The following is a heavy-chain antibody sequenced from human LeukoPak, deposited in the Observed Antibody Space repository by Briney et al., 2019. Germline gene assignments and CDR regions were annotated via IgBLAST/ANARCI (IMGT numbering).Heavy chain of an antibody. Sequence: GGSLRLSCAASGFTFSSYSMNWVRQAPGKGLEWVSAISGSGGSTYYADSVKGRFTISRDNSKNTLYLQMNSLRAEDTAVYYCAKAFLKWEQPSDCWGQGTLVTVSS. V-gene: IGHV3-23*01. CDR2: ISGSGGST. CDR3: AKAFLKWEQPSDC. J-gene: IGHJ4*02. D-gene: IGHD1/OR15-1a*01. CDR1: GFTFSSYS.